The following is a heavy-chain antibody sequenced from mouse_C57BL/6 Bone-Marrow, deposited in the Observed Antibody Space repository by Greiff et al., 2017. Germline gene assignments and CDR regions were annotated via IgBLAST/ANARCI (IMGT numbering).Heavy chain of an antibody. V-gene: IGHV7-1*01. Sequence: EVQVVESGGGLVQSGRSLRLSCATSGFTFSDFYMEWVRQAPGKGLEWIAASRNKANDYTTEDSASVKGRFIVSSHTSQSILYLQMNALRADDTTIYYCARVAGDWYFYVWGTGTTVTVSS. CDR3: ARVAGDWYFYV. J-gene: IGHJ1*03. CDR1: GFTFSDFY. CDR2: SRNKANDYTT.